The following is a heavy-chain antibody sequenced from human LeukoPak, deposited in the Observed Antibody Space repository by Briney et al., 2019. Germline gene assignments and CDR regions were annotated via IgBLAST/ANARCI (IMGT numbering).Heavy chain of an antibody. D-gene: IGHD5/OR15-5a*01. CDR3: AKARGSSVYEQFDY. J-gene: IGHJ4*02. Sequence: GGSLRLSCAASGFTFSSYSMNWVRQAPGKGLEWVPSISGSGGSTSYAVSVKGRFTISRDNSKNTLYLQMNSLRAEDTAVYYCAKARGSSVYEQFDYWGQGTQVTVSP. CDR2: ISGSGGST. V-gene: IGHV3-23*01. CDR1: GFTFSSYS.